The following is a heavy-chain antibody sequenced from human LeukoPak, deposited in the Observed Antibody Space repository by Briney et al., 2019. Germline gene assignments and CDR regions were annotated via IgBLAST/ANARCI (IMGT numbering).Heavy chain of an antibody. CDR2: ISSSGSTI. J-gene: IGHJ4*02. Sequence: PGGSLRLSCAASGFTFSGYYMSWIRQAPGEGLEWVSYISSSGSTIYYADSVKGRFTISGDNAKNSLYLQMNSLRAEETAVYYCARGSTTRSGPLDYWGQGTLVTVSS. D-gene: IGHD1-26*01. CDR3: ARGSTTRSGPLDY. CDR1: GFTFSGYY. V-gene: IGHV3-11*04.